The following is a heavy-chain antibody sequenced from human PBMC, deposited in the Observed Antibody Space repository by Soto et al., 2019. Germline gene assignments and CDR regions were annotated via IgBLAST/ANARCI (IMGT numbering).Heavy chain of an antibody. CDR1: GGSFDGYY. V-gene: IGHV4-34*01. Sequence: LSETLSLTCALYGGSFDGYYWSWIRQSPGKGLEWIGEIHHSGSTKYNPSLKSRVSLSVDTPTKQFSLKMTSMTAADRGVYYCARGVDSWSGYLFWGQGTPVTVYS. J-gene: IGHJ4*02. CDR3: ARGVDSWSGYLF. CDR2: IHHSGST. D-gene: IGHD3-3*01.